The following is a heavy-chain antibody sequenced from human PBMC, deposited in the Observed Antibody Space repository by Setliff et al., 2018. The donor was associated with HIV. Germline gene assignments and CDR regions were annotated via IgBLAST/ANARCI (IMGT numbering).Heavy chain of an antibody. CDR3: ARDGPMGRFDF. Sequence: PSETLSLTCTVSGGSVNTYYWSWIRQPPGKGLEWIGYIYYSGGTHYNPSLKSRATISVDTSKNQFSLKLSSVTAADTAVYYCARDGPMGRFDFWGQGTLVTVSS. D-gene: IGHD1-26*01. V-gene: IGHV4-59*02. CDR1: GGSVNTYY. J-gene: IGHJ4*02. CDR2: IYYSGGT.